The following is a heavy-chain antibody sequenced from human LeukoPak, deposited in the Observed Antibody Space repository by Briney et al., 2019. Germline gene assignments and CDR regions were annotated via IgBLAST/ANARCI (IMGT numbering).Heavy chain of an antibody. V-gene: IGHV3-9*01. D-gene: IGHD6-6*01. Sequence: PGRSLRLSCAASGFTFDDYAMHWVRQAPGRGLEWVSGISWNSGSIGYADSVKGRFTISRDNAKNSLYLQMNSLRAEDTALYYCAKLGGSSSYDAFDIWGQGTMVTVSS. CDR3: AKLGGSSSYDAFDI. CDR2: ISWNSGSI. J-gene: IGHJ3*02. CDR1: GFTFDDYA.